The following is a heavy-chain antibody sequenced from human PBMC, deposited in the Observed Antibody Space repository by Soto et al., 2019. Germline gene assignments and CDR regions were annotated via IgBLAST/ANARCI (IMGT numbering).Heavy chain of an antibody. D-gene: IGHD1-26*01. CDR3: ARDAVGDYYYYYGMDV. J-gene: IGHJ6*02. CDR2: IYSGGST. Sequence: EVQLVESGGGLVQPGGSLRLSCAASGFTVSSNYMSWDRQAPGKGLEWVSVIYSGGSTYYADSVKGRFTISRDNSKNTLYLQMNSLRAEDTAVYYCARDAVGDYYYYYGMDVWGQGTTVTVSS. CDR1: GFTVSSNY. V-gene: IGHV3-66*01.